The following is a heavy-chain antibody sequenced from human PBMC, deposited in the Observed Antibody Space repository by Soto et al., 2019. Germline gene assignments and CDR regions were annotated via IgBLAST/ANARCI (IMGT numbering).Heavy chain of an antibody. Sequence: GEPLRCCCGDSGYKFTRYWISWERQRPGEGLEWMGRIDPSDSYTNYSPSFQGHVTISADKSISTAYLQWRSLKASDTAMYYCARLDYSNSDYYGMDVWGQGTTVRVSS. D-gene: IGHD4-4*01. CDR2: IDPSDSYT. V-gene: IGHV5-10-1*01. CDR3: ARLDYSNSDYYGMDV. J-gene: IGHJ6*02. CDR1: GYKFTRYW.